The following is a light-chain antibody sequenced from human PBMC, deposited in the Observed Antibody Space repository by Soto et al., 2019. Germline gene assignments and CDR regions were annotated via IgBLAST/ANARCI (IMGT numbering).Light chain of an antibody. CDR3: QQYGSSPVT. Sequence: EIVLTQSPGTLSLSPGERATLSCRASQSVSSSYLAWYQQKPGQAPRLLIYGASSRATGIPDRFSGSGSGTDFTLTISRLEPEDFAVYYCQQYGSSPVTFGQGTKV. CDR1: QSVSSSY. J-gene: IGKJ1*01. CDR2: GAS. V-gene: IGKV3-20*01.